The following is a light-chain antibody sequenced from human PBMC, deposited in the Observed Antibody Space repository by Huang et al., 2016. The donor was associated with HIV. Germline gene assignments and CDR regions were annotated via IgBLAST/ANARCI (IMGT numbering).Light chain of an antibody. CDR3: QQYHTWPPGRLT. Sequence: EIVMTQSPATLSVSPGERATLSCRASQSVTTYLAWYQQKSGQAPRLLIYGASTRATGIPARFSGSVAGTEFTLTISSLQSEDLAVYYCQQYHTWPPGRLTCGGGTKVEIK. V-gene: IGKV3-15*01. CDR1: QSVTTY. CDR2: GAS. J-gene: IGKJ4*01.